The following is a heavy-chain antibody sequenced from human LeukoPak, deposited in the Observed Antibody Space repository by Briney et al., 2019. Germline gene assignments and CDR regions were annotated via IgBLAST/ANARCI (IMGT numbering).Heavy chain of an antibody. CDR2: ISAYNGNT. CDR1: GYTFTSYG. CDR3: ARDLIAAAGTGSIY. V-gene: IGHV1-18*01. Sequence: ASVKVSCTASGYTFTSYGISWVRQAPGQGLEWMGWISAYNGNTNYAQKLQGRVTMTTDTSTSTAYMELRSLRSDDTAVYYCARDLIAAAGTGSIYWGQGTLVTVSS. J-gene: IGHJ4*02. D-gene: IGHD6-13*01.